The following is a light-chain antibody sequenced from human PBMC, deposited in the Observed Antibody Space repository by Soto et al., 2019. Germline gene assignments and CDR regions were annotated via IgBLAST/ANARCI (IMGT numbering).Light chain of an antibody. CDR1: SSDVGGYIY. CDR3: SSYTSSSPYVV. CDR2: DVN. J-gene: IGLJ2*01. Sequence: QSVLTQPASVSGSPGQSITISCTGTSSDVGGYIYVSWYQQHPGKAPKLMIYDVNNRPSGVSNRFSGSTSGNTASLTISGLQAEDEDAYYCSSYTSSSPYVVFGGGTKLTVL. V-gene: IGLV2-14*03.